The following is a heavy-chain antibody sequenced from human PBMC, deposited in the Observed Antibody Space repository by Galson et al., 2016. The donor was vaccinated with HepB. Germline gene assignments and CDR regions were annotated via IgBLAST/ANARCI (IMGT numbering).Heavy chain of an antibody. Sequence: SLRLSCAASGFTFSDYAMQWVRQAPGQGLEWVAVISYDGYKKYHADSVKGRFTISRDNSKNTLYLQMNSLRAEDTAVYYCARRETLRDGAALDYWGQGTLVTVSS. CDR3: ARRETLRDGAALDY. J-gene: IGHJ4*02. V-gene: IGHV3-30*14. CDR1: GFTFSDYA. CDR2: ISYDGYKK. D-gene: IGHD1-26*01.